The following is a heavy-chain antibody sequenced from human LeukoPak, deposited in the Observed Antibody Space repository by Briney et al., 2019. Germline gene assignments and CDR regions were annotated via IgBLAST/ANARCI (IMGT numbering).Heavy chain of an antibody. V-gene: IGHV1-2*02. J-gene: IGHJ6*03. Sequence: ASVTVSCKASGYTFTGYYMHWLRQAPGQGLEWMGWINPNSGGTNYAQKFQDRITMTRDKSISTAYMTLSRLRSDDTAVYYCARGWSGSYYSHYYYYMDVWGKGHTVTVS. CDR3: ARGWSGSYYSHYYYYMDV. CDR2: INPNSGGT. D-gene: IGHD1-26*01. CDR1: GYTFTGYY.